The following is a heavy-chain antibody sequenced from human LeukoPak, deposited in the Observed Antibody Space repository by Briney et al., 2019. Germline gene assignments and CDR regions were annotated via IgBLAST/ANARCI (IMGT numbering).Heavy chain of an antibody. CDR1: GYTFTGYF. V-gene: IGHV1-2*02. CDR3: ARGPRLLMVYACLDY. D-gene: IGHD2-8*01. CDR2: INPNSGGT. J-gene: IGHJ4*02. Sequence: GASVKVSCKASGYTFTGYFMHWVRQAPGQGLEWMGWINPNSGGTNYAQKFQGRVTMARDTSITTAYMELSSLRFDDTAVYYCARGPRLLMVYACLDYWGQGTLVTVSS.